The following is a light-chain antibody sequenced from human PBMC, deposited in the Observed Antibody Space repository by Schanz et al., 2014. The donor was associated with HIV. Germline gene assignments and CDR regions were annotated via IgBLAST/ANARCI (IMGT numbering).Light chain of an antibody. V-gene: IGKV1-33*01. J-gene: IGKJ1*01. CDR2: DAS. CDR1: QDISNY. CDR3: LQHNSYPRT. Sequence: DIQMTQSPSSLSASVGDRVTITCQASQDISNYLNWYQQKPGKPPKLLIYDASNLKTGVPSRFSGSGSGTDFTFSISSLQPEDIATYYCLQHNSYPRTFGQGTKVEIK.